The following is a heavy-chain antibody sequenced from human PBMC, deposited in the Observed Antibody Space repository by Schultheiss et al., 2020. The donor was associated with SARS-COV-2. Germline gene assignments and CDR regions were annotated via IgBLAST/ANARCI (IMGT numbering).Heavy chain of an antibody. J-gene: IGHJ6*02. Sequence: GGSLRLSCAASGFTFSDYYMSWIRQAPGKGLEWVSHISSSGSYTKSADTAKDRFTLSRDNAKNSLYLQMNSLRAEDTALYHCARAGGFGVVIIDYYYGMDVWGQGTTVTVSS. CDR1: GFTFSDYY. CDR2: ISSSGSYT. CDR3: ARAGGFGVVIIDYYYGMDV. D-gene: IGHD3-3*01. V-gene: IGHV3-11*05.